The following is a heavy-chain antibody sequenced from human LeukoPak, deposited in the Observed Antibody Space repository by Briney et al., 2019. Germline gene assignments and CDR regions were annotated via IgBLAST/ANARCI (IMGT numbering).Heavy chain of an antibody. CDR2: FGYDGSNR. CDR3: AKDRNYYDSSGYYPYY. CDR1: GFTFSSYG. D-gene: IGHD3-22*01. V-gene: IGHV3-30*02. J-gene: IGHJ4*02. Sequence: GGSLRLSCAASGFTFSSYGMHWVPQAPGEGLGGGHFFGYDGSNRYYADSVKGRFTISRDNSKNTLYLQMNSLRAEDTAVYYCAKDRNYYDSSGYYPYYWGQGTLVTVSS.